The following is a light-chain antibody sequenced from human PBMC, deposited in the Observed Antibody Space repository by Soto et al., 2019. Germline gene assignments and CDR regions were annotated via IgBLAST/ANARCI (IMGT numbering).Light chain of an antibody. Sequence: SALTQPAYVYGSLGQSITISYTGTSSDVGSYNLVSWYQHHPGKAPKFLIYEGTKRPSGVSSRFSGSKSGNTASLTISGLQAEDEAHYYCCSYAGSSTYVFGTGTKV. V-gene: IGLV2-23*01. CDR3: CSYAGSSTYV. J-gene: IGLJ1*01. CDR2: EGT. CDR1: SSDVGSYNL.